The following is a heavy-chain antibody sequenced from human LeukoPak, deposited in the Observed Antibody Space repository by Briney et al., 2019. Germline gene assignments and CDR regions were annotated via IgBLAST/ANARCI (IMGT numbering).Heavy chain of an antibody. CDR3: ARLPVTTSPVDS. V-gene: IGHV4-34*01. Sequence: SETLSLTCAVYGGSFSGYYWSWIRQPPGKGLEWIGEINHSGSTNYNPSLKSRVIISVDTTKNKFSLKLNSVTAADTAVYYCARLPVTTSPVDSWGQGTLVTVSS. J-gene: IGHJ4*02. CDR2: INHSGST. D-gene: IGHD4-17*01. CDR1: GGSFSGYY.